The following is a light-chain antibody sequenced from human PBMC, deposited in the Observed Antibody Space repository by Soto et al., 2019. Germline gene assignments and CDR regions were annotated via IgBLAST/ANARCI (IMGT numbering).Light chain of an antibody. CDR3: HQYDGAPHT. Sequence: ENVLTQSPGTLSSSPGERATLSCRASQSVRNNYLAWYQKKPGQAPRLLIFGASIRATGIPDRFSGSGSGTDFTLTISRLEPEDFAVFYCHQYDGAPHTFGLGTKLEIK. J-gene: IGKJ2*01. CDR2: GAS. V-gene: IGKV3-20*01. CDR1: QSVRNNY.